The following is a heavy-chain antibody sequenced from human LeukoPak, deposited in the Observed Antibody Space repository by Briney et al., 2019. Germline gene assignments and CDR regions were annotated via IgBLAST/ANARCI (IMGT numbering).Heavy chain of an antibody. CDR2: ISNNGGYT. Sequence: PGGSLRLSCAASGFTFSSSAMSWVRQAPGKGLEWVSAISNNGGYTYYADSVQGRFTISRDNSKNTLYLQMNSLRAEDTAVYYCAKLSGYSYGYEFANYWGQGTLVTVSS. CDR3: AKLSGYSYGYEFANY. D-gene: IGHD5-18*01. V-gene: IGHV3-23*01. CDR1: GFTFSSSA. J-gene: IGHJ4*02.